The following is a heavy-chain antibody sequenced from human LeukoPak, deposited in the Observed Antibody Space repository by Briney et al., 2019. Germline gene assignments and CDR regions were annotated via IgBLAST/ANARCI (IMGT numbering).Heavy chain of an antibody. CDR2: IYYSGST. CDR1: GGSISSGDYY. D-gene: IGHD2-15*01. V-gene: IGHV4-30-4*01. CDR3: AGDREWCSGGSCYSRWFDP. J-gene: IGHJ5*02. Sequence: SQTLSLTCTVSGGSISSGDYYWSWIRQPPGKGLEWIGYIYYSGSTYYNPSLKSRVTISVDTSKNQFSLKLSSVTAADTAVYYCAGDREWCSGGSCYSRWFDPWGRGTLVTVSS.